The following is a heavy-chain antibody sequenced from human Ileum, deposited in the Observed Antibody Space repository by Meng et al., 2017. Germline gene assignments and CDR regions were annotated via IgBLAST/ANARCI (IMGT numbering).Heavy chain of an antibody. CDR2: INHSGNT. V-gene: IGHV4-34*01. CDR3: ARGVGDYVVNY. J-gene: IGHJ4*02. Sequence: SETLSLTCGVLGGSLSGDYWHWIRQAPGKGLEWIGEINHSGNTNYSPSLMSRVTISVDTSKNHFSLRLTSATAADTAVYYCARGVGDYVVNYWGQGTLVTVSS. CDR1: GGSLSGDY. D-gene: IGHD4-17*01.